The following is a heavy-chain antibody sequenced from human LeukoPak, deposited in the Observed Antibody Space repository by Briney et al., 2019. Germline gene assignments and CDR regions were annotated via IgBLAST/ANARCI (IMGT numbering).Heavy chain of an antibody. J-gene: IGHJ3*02. Sequence: SETLSLTCTVSGGSISSYYWSWIRQPPGKGLEWIRYIYYSGSTKYNPSLKSRVTISVDTSKNQFSLKLTSVTAADTAVYYCARRPNYYDSSGYYSADDAFDIWGQGTMVTVSS. V-gene: IGHV4-59*01. CDR3: ARRPNYYDSSGYYSADDAFDI. CDR2: IYYSGST. CDR1: GGSISSYY. D-gene: IGHD3-22*01.